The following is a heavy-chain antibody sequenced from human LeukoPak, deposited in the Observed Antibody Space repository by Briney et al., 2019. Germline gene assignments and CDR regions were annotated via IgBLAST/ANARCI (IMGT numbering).Heavy chain of an antibody. J-gene: IGHJ4*02. Sequence: SVKVSCKASGGTFSSYAISWVRQAPGQGLEWMGRIIPIFGIANYAQKFQGRVTITADKSTSTAYMELSSLRSEDTAVYYCARETIVGAFYFDYWGQGTLVTVSS. V-gene: IGHV1-69*04. D-gene: IGHD1-26*01. CDR3: ARETIVGAFYFDY. CDR1: GGTFSSYA. CDR2: IIPIFGIA.